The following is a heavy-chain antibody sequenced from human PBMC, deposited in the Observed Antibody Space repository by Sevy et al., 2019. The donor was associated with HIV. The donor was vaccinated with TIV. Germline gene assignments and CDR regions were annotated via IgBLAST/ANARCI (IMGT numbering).Heavy chain of an antibody. Sequence: GGSLRLSCAASGFTFSSYAMSWVRQAPGKGLEWVSAISGSGGSTYYADSLKGRFTISRDNSKNTLYLQMNSLRAEDTAVYYCEKGTLLLEWLSPFDYWGQGTLVTVSS. CDR2: ISGSGGST. V-gene: IGHV3-23*01. CDR3: EKGTLLLEWLSPFDY. CDR1: GFTFSSYA. J-gene: IGHJ4*02. D-gene: IGHD3-3*01.